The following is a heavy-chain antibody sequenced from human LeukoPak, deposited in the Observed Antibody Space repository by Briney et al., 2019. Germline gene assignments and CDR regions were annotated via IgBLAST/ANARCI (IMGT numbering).Heavy chain of an antibody. Sequence: SETLSLTCTVSGGSISSVGYYWSWIRQHPGKGLEWIGYIYSSGSTYYNPSLKSRITISLDTSKNQFSLKLSSVTAADTAMYYCAGGSEAAAPGGVYWGQGTLVTVSS. D-gene: IGHD6-13*01. CDR3: AGGSEAAAPGGVY. J-gene: IGHJ4*02. CDR1: GGSISSVGYY. V-gene: IGHV4-31*03. CDR2: IYSSGST.